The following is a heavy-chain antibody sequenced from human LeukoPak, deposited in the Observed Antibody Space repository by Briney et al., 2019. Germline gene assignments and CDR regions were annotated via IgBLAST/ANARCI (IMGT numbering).Heavy chain of an antibody. Sequence: GGSPRLSCAASGLSFSSYGMHWVRQAPGKGLEWVAFIRYDGSNKYYVDSVKGRFTISRDNPKNTLHLQMNSLRAEDTAVYYCAKLLSGYDRFDYWGQGTLVTVSS. D-gene: IGHD5-12*01. CDR1: GLSFSSYG. CDR2: IRYDGSNK. J-gene: IGHJ4*02. CDR3: AKLLSGYDRFDY. V-gene: IGHV3-30*02.